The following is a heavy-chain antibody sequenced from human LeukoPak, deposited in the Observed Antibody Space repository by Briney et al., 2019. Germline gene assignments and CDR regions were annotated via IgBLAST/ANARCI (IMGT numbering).Heavy chain of an antibody. Sequence: PSETLSLTCTVSGGSISSSSYYWSWIRQPPGKGLEWIGYIYYSGSTNYNPSLKSRVTISVDTSKNQFSLKLSSVTAADTAVYYCARAPSFNVPFDYWGQGTLVTVSS. D-gene: IGHD2-2*01. V-gene: IGHV4-61*01. J-gene: IGHJ4*02. CDR2: IYYSGST. CDR3: ARAPSFNVPFDY. CDR1: GGSISSSSYY.